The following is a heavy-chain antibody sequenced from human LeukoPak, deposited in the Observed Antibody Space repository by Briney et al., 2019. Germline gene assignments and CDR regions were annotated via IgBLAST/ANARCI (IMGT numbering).Heavy chain of an antibody. CDR3: ARPPNCSGGSCYSTGFDY. Sequence: ASVKVSCKASGYTFTSYDINWVRQATGQGLEWMGWMNPNSSNTGYAQKFQGRVTMTRNTSISTAYMELSSLRSEDTAVYYCARPPNCSGGSCYSTGFDYWGQGTLVTVSS. J-gene: IGHJ4*02. CDR1: GYTFTSYD. CDR2: MNPNSSNT. V-gene: IGHV1-8*01. D-gene: IGHD2-15*01.